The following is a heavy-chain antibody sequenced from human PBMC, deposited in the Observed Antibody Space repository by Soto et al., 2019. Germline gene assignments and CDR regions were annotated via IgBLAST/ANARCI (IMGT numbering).Heavy chain of an antibody. CDR2: IYYSGST. J-gene: IGHJ5*02. CDR3: ARDPGGYDSSGYYYSGWFDP. Sequence: QVQLQESGPGLVKPSETLSLTCTVSGGSISSYYWSWIRQPPGKGLEWIGYIYYSGSTNYNPSLKSRVTISVDTSKNQFSLKLSSVTAADTAVYYCARDPGGYDSSGYYYSGWFDPWGQGTLVTVSS. D-gene: IGHD3-22*01. CDR1: GGSISSYY. V-gene: IGHV4-59*01.